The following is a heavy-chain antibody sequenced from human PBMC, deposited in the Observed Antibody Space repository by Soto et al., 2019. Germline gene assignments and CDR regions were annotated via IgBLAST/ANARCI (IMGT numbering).Heavy chain of an antibody. CDR2: ISYDGSNK. J-gene: IGHJ3*01. CDR1: GFTFSSYA. Sequence: GGSLRLSCAASGFTFSSYAMHWVRQAPGKGLEWVAVISYDGSNKYYADSVKGRFTISRDNSKNTLYLQMNSLRAEDTAVYYCANGYGGNSAAFDVWGQGTMVTVSS. D-gene: IGHD4-17*01. V-gene: IGHV3-30-3*01. CDR3: ANGYGGNSAAFDV.